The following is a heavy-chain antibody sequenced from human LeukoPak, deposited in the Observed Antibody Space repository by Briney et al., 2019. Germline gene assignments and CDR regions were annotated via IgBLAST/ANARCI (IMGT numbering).Heavy chain of an antibody. V-gene: IGHV4-34*01. CDR1: GGSFSGYY. CDR2: INHSGST. Sequence: SETPSLTCAVYGGSFSGYYWSWIRQPPGKGLEWIGEINHSGSTNYNPSLKSRVTISVDTSKNQFSMKLSSVTAADTAVYYCTKGAGPPWFDPWGQGTLVTVSS. J-gene: IGHJ5*02. D-gene: IGHD6-19*01. CDR3: TKGAGPPWFDP.